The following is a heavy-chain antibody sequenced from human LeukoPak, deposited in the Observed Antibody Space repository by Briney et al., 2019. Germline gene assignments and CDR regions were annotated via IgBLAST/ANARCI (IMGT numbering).Heavy chain of an antibody. D-gene: IGHD3-22*01. CDR2: MNPSGST. J-gene: IGHJ6*03. Sequence: SETLSLTCAVYGGSFSGYYWTWVRHTPEKGLEWLGEMNPSGSTNYNPSLKSRVTISVDTSKNQFSLTLSSVTAADTAVYYCARGRQDVTMIVVIMTAVSYYLDVWGKGTTVTVS. V-gene: IGHV4-34*01. CDR1: GGSFSGYY. CDR3: ARGRQDVTMIVVIMTAVSYYLDV.